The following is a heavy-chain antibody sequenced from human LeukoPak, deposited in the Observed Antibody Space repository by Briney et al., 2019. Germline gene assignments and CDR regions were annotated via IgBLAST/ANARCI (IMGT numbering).Heavy chain of an antibody. Sequence: KPSETLSLTCTVSGGSISSYYWSWIRQPPGKGLEWIGYIYYSGSTNYNSSLKSRVTILVDMSKNQFSLKLSSVTAADTAVYYCAREVAAAGKGYMDVWGKGTTVTISS. J-gene: IGHJ6*03. V-gene: IGHV4-59*01. CDR3: AREVAAAGKGYMDV. D-gene: IGHD6-13*01. CDR1: GGSISSYY. CDR2: IYYSGST.